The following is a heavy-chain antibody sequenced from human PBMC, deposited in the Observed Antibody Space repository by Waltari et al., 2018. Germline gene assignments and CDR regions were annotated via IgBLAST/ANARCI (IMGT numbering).Heavy chain of an antibody. CDR2: INHSGST. D-gene: IGHD6-19*01. V-gene: IGHV4-34*01. Sequence: QVQLQQWGAGLLTPSETLSLTCAVYGGSFSGYYWSWIRQPPGKGLEWIGEINHSGSTNYNPSLKSRVTISVDTSKNQFSLKLSSVTAADTAVYYCARGKEQWLVLDYWGQGTLVTVSS. CDR1: GGSFSGYY. CDR3: ARGKEQWLVLDY. J-gene: IGHJ4*02.